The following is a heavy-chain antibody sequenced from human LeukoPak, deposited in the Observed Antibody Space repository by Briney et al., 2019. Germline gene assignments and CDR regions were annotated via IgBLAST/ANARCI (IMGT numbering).Heavy chain of an antibody. V-gene: IGHV3-74*01. CDR2: INSDGSST. J-gene: IGHJ4*02. Sequence: GGSLRLSCAASGFTFSSYWMHWVRQAPGKGLVWVSRINSDGSSTSYADSVKRRFTISRDNAKNTLYLQMNSLRAEDTAVYYCARVLATTSLIDYWGQGTLVTVSS. D-gene: IGHD5-12*01. CDR3: ARVLATTSLIDY. CDR1: GFTFSSYW.